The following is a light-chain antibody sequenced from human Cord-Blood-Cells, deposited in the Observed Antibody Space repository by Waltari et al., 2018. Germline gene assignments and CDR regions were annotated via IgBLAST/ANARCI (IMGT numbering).Light chain of an antibody. CDR2: GKN. Sequence: SSELTQDPAVSVALGQTVRITCQGDSLRSYYASWYQQKPGQAPVLVIYGKNNRPSGIPYRFSGSSSGNTASLTITGAQAEDEADYYCNSRDSSGNVFGTGTKVTVL. V-gene: IGLV3-19*01. J-gene: IGLJ1*01. CDR1: SLRSYY. CDR3: NSRDSSGNV.